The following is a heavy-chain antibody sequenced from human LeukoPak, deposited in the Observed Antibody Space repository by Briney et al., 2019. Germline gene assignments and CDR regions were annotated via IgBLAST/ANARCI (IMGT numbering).Heavy chain of an antibody. V-gene: IGHV4-61*02. Sequence: SETLSLTCTVSGGSISSGSYYWSWIRQPAGKGLEWIGRIYTSGSTNYNPSLKSRVTISVDTSKNQFSLKLSSVTAADTAVYYCARDEHSYVENYFDYWGQGTLVTVSS. D-gene: IGHD5-18*01. J-gene: IGHJ4*02. CDR2: IYTSGST. CDR1: GGSISSGSYY. CDR3: ARDEHSYVENYFDY.